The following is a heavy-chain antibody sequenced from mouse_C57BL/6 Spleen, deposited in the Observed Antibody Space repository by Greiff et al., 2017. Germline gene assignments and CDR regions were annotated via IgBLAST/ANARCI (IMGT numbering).Heavy chain of an antibody. Sequence: EVKLMESEGGLVQPGSSMKLSCTASGFTFSDYYMAWVRQVPEKGLEWVANINYDGSSTYYLDSLKSRFIISRDNAKNILYLQMSSLKSEDTATYYCARDYYGNGDYFDYWGQGTTLTVSS. CDR1: GFTFSDYY. V-gene: IGHV5-16*01. CDR2: INYDGSST. J-gene: IGHJ2*01. D-gene: IGHD2-1*01. CDR3: ARDYYGNGDYFDY.